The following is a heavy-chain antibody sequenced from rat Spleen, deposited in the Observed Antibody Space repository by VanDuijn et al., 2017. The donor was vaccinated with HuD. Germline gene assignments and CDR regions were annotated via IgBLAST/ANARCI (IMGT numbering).Heavy chain of an antibody. D-gene: IGHD4-2*01. J-gene: IGHJ2*01. V-gene: IGHV5-22*01. Sequence: EVQLVESGGGLVQPGRSMKLSCAASGFTFSDYYMAWIRQAPGKGLEWVASITNTGGSTYYPDSVKGRFTISRDNAENTVYLQMNSLRSEDTATYYGARDRTGPFDYWGQGVMVTVSS. CDR2: ITNTGGST. CDR1: GFTFSDYY. CDR3: ARDRTGPFDY.